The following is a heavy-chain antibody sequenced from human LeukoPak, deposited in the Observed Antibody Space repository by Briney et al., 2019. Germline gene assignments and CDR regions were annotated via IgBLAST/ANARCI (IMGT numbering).Heavy chain of an antibody. V-gene: IGHV4-34*01. CDR3: ARVTLYYDILTGYPHRYYYMDV. CDR1: GGSFSDYY. D-gene: IGHD3-9*01. CDR2: INHTGST. Sequence: PSETLSLTCAVYGGSFSDYYWSWIRQLPGKGLEWIGEINHTGSTNYAPSLKSRVTISVDTSKNQFSLKLSSVTAADTAVYYCARVTLYYDILTGYPHRYYYMDVSGKGTTVTVSS. J-gene: IGHJ6*03.